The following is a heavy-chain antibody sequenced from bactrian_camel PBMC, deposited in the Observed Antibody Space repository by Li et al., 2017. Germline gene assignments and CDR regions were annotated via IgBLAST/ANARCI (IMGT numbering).Heavy chain of an antibody. D-gene: IGHD6*01. CDR2: ITSTGSA. CDR1: GYQYSAYC. J-gene: IGHJ6*01. Sequence: VQLVESGGGAVQSGGSLRLSCAASGYQYSAYCMAWFRQAPGKEREGVARITSTGSATYTDPVKGRFTISKDNTKNTPYLQMTSLRPDDTAMYYCAAGPASVACTVLARIGFGYWGQGTQVTVS. V-gene: IGHV3S53*01. CDR3: AAGPASVACTVLARIGFGY.